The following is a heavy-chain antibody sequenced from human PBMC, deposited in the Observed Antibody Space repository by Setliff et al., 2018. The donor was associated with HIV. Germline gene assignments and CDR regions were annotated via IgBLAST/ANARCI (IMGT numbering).Heavy chain of an antibody. V-gene: IGHV1-2*06. J-gene: IGHJ4*02. D-gene: IGHD2-15*01. CDR1: GYTFTDYY. Sequence: ASVKVSCKASGYTFTDYYMHWVRQAPGQGLEWMGRINPNSGGTNYAQKFQGRVTMTRDTSISTAYMELSRLRSDNTAVYYCARDREIGEYCSGGGCYQDYWGQGTLGTVSS. CDR2: INPNSGGT. CDR3: ARDREIGEYCSGGGCYQDY.